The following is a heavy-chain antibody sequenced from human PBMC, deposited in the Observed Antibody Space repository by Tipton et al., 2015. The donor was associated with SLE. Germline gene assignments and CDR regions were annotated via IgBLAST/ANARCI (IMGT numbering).Heavy chain of an antibody. CDR2: IYYSGST. J-gene: IGHJ4*02. D-gene: IGHD5-24*01. V-gene: IGHV4-59*12. CDR3: ARVHRDGYNEDFDY. CDR1: GGSISSYY. Sequence: TLSLTCTVSGGSISSYYWSWIRQPPGKGLEWFGYIYYSGSTNYNPSPKSRVTMSVDTSKNQFSLKLSSVTAADTAVYYCARVHRDGYNEDFDYWGQGTLVTVSS.